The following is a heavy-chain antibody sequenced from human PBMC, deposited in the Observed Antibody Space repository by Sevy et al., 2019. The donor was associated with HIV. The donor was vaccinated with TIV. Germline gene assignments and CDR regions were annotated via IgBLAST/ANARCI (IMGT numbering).Heavy chain of an antibody. V-gene: IGHV3-23*01. CDR3: AKEKQQWLLQVEDYFDY. Sequence: GGSLRLSCAASGFTFSTYAMAWVRQAPGKGLEWVSAISGSGGSTHYADSVKGRFTISRDNSKNTLYLQMNSLRAEETAVYYCAKEKQQWLLQVEDYFDYWGQGTLVTVSS. CDR1: GFTFSTYA. CDR2: ISGSGGST. D-gene: IGHD6-19*01. J-gene: IGHJ4*02.